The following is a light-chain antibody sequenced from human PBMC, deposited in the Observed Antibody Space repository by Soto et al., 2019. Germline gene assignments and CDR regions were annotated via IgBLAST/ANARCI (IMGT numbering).Light chain of an antibody. J-gene: IGKJ4*01. V-gene: IGKV3-20*01. CDR3: QQYGISPPLT. CDR2: GAS. Sequence: ELVLTQSPGTLSLSPGERATLSCRASQTVSSNNLAWYQQKPAQAPRLLIYGASTRATGIPDRFSGSGSATDFTLTITSLEPEDFAVYYCQQYGISPPLTFGGGTKVEIK. CDR1: QTVSSNN.